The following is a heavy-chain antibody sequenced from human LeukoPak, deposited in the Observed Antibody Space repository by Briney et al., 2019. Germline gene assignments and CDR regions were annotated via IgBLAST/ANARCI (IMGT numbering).Heavy chain of an antibody. V-gene: IGHV4-34*01. CDR3: ARGGGYDYVWGSYRYRDYFDY. CDR1: GGSFSGYY. CDR2: INHSGST. Sequence: PSETLSLTCAVYGGSFSGYYWSWIRQPPGKGLEWIGEINHSGSTNYNPSLKSRVTISVDTSKNQSSLKLSSVTAADTAVYYCARGGGYDYVWGSYRYRDYFDYWGQGTLVTVSS. D-gene: IGHD3-16*02. J-gene: IGHJ4*02.